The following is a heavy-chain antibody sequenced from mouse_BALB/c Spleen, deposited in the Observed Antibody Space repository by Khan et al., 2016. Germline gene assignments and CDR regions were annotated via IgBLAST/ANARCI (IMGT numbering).Heavy chain of an antibody. J-gene: IGHJ4*01. CDR1: GISITTGNYR. D-gene: IGHD1-1*02. Sequence: EVQLEESGPGLVKPSQTVSLTCTVTGISITTGNYRWSWNRQFPGNKLEWIGYIYYSGIITYNTSLTSRTTITRDTTKNQFFLEINSLTSADTATYYCARDALWGSMDYWGQGTSVTVSS. CDR3: ARDALWGSMDY. V-gene: IGHV3-5*02. CDR2: IYYSGII.